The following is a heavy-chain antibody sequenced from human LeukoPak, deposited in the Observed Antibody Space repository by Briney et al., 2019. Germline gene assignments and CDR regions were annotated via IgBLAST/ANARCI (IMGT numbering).Heavy chain of an antibody. CDR2: IRYDGSNK. V-gene: IGHV3-30*02. CDR3: AKDGKKVTLTMIAVITYSGYMDV. CDR1: GFTFSNYW. D-gene: IGHD3-22*01. J-gene: IGHJ6*03. Sequence: PGGSLRLSCVGSGFTFSNYWMSWVRQAPGKGLEWVAFIRYDGSNKYYADSVKGRFTISRDNSKNTLYLQMNRLRAEDTAVYYCAKDGKKVTLTMIAVITYSGYMDVWGKGTTVTFSS.